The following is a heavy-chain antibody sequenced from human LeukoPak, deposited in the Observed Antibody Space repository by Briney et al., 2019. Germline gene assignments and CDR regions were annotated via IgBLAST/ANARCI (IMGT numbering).Heavy chain of an antibody. CDR1: GGTFSSYA. D-gene: IGHD2-21*02. CDR3: ARGCGGDCYHTYSDDHGLNWFDP. CDR2: VIPIFGTA. Sequence: SVKVSCKASGGTFSSYAISWVRQAPGQGLEWMGGVIPIFGTANYAQKFQGRVTITADKSTSTAYMELSSLRSEDTAVYYCARGCGGDCYHTYSDDHGLNWFDPWGQGTLVTASS. V-gene: IGHV1-69*06. J-gene: IGHJ5*02.